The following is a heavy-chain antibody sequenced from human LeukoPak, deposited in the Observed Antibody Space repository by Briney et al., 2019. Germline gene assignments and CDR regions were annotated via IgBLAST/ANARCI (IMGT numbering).Heavy chain of an antibody. CDR3: AKDTDGAAAGTTWGH. D-gene: IGHD6-13*01. J-gene: IGHJ4*02. V-gene: IGHV3-9*01. CDR1: GFTFDDYA. CDR2: ISWNSDSI. Sequence: GGSLRLSCAASGFTFDDYAMHWVRQAPGKGLEWVSGISWNSDSIGYEDSVKGRFTISRDNAKNSLYLQMNSLRAEDTALYYCAKDTDGAAAGTTWGHWGQGTLVTVSS.